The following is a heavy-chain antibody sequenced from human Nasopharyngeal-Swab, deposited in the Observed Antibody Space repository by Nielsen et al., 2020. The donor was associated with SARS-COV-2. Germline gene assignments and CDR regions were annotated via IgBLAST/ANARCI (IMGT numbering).Heavy chain of an antibody. D-gene: IGHD4-17*01. Sequence: AASGRASRTLATHWLRQAPGKGLEWVAFIAHDASNEYYGDSVKGRFSISRDSSKNTLYLQMDSLRGEDTAVYYCARDAPAHYGAFYWGRGTLVTVSS. J-gene: IGHJ4*02. V-gene: IGHV3-30*03. CDR1: GRASRTLA. CDR2: IAHDASNE. CDR3: ARDAPAHYGAFY.